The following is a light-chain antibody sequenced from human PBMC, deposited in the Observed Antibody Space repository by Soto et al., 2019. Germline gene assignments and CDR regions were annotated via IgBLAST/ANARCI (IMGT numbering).Light chain of an antibody. J-gene: IGLJ2*01. CDR3: SSYAGRNIVL. V-gene: IGLV2-8*01. Sequence: QSALTQPPSASGSPGQSVTIACTGTSSDVGGYTYVSWYQQHPGKAPKLMIYEVNKRPSGVPDRFSGSKSGHTASLTVSGLQADDEADYFCSSYAGRNIVLFGGGTKLTVL. CDR1: SSDVGGYTY. CDR2: EVN.